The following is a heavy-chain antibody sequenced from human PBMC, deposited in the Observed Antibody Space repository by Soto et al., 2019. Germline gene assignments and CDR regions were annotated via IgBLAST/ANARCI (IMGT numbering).Heavy chain of an antibody. CDR1: GGSLSSGGYY. CDR3: ARDTQRGYSGYFDS. V-gene: IGHV4-31*03. Sequence: QVQLQASGPGLVKPSQTLSLSCTVSGGSLSSGGYYWSWIRQHPGKGLEWIGFIYYGGSTYYNPSLKSRVTISVDTSQNQFSLKLSSVTAADTAVYYCARDTQRGYSGYFDSWGQGTLVTVSS. J-gene: IGHJ4*02. D-gene: IGHD5-12*01. CDR2: IYYGGST.